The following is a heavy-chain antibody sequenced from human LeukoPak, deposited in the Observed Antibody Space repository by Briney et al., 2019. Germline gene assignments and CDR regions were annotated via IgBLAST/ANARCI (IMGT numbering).Heavy chain of an antibody. CDR3: ARGAYYYYGMDV. Sequence: GGSLRLSCAASGFTSSSYAINWVRQSPGKGLEVVSVINSSGSTYYSYSVKGTFTTSRDNFKNTLYLQMNRVRAEDTAAYYCARGAYYYYGMDVWGQGTTVTVSS. CDR1: GFTSSSYA. V-gene: IGHV3-66*01. J-gene: IGHJ6*02. CDR2: INSSGST.